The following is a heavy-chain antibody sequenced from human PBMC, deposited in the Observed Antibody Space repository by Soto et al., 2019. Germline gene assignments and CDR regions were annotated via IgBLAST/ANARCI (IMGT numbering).Heavy chain of an antibody. D-gene: IGHD6-13*01. J-gene: IGHJ5*02. V-gene: IGHV4-59*01. CDR2: IYYSGST. CDR1: GGSISSYY. CDR3: AQLAGPSSWYGSTNWFDP. Sequence: SETLSLTCTVSGGSISSYYWSWIRQPPGKGLEWIGYIYYSGSTNYNPSLKSRVTISVDTSKNQFSLKLSSVTAADTAVYYCAQLAGPSSWYGSTNWFDPWGQGTLVTVSP.